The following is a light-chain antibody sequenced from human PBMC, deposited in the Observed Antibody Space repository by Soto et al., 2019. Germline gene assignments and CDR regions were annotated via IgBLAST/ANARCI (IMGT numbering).Light chain of an antibody. J-gene: IGKJ1*01. Sequence: IVLTQSPVTLSLSPGERATLSCRASQSVSNYLAWYQHKPGRAPRLLIYDTSNRATGIPDRLSGSGSGTDFTLTIGRLEPEDGAVDGCQQYGSSPRTFGQGTKVDIK. CDR2: DTS. CDR1: QSVSNY. CDR3: QQYGSSPRT. V-gene: IGKV3-20*01.